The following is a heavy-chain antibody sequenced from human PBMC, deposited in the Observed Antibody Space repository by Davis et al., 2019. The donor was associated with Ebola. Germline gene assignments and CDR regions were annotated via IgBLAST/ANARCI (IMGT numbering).Heavy chain of an antibody. Sequence: PSETLSLTCTVSGGSISSDRYYWSWIRQPAGKGLEWIGHIYTSGSTNYNPSLKSRVTISVDTSKNQFSLNLSSVTAADTAVYYCARATKSDYCDSSGYYYPSPFDYWGQGTLVTVSS. CDR1: GGSISSDRYY. V-gene: IGHV4-61*09. J-gene: IGHJ4*02. CDR2: IYTSGST. CDR3: ARATKSDYCDSSGYYYPSPFDY. D-gene: IGHD3-22*01.